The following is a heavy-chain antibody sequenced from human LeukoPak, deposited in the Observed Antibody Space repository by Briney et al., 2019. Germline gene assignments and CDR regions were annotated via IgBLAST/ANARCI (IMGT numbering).Heavy chain of an antibody. CDR2: INHSGTI. D-gene: IGHD7-27*01. J-gene: IGHJ5*01. CDR3: AKGVWAPRFDS. Sequence: SEPLSLTCAVYGASFSYDYWSWIRQAPGKGLEWIGEINHSGTIPYNPSLKSRVTISAEKSKSQFSLRLTSVTAADTAVYYCAKGVWAPRFDSWGQGTLVTVSS. V-gene: IGHV4-34*01. CDR1: GASFSYDY.